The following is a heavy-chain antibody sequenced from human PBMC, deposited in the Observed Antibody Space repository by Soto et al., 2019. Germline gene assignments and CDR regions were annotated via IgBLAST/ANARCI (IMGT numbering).Heavy chain of an antibody. CDR3: ARLSGRYAIGYGMDV. CDR2: IYPGDSDT. CDR1: GYSFTSYW. V-gene: IGHV5-51*01. Sequence: GESLKISCKGSGYSFTSYWIGWVRQMPGKGLEWMGIIYPGDSDTRYSPSFQGQVTISADKSISTAYLQWSSLKASDTAMYYCARLSGRYAIGYGMDVWGQGTTVTVSS. D-gene: IGHD1-26*01. J-gene: IGHJ6*02.